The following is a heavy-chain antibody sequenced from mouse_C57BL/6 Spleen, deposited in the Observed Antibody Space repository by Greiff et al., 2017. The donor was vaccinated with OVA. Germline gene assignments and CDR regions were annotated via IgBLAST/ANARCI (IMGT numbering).Heavy chain of an antibody. CDR3: ARYPPYYYGEENYFDY. CDR1: GFNIKDYY. Sequence: DVKLQESGAELVKPGASVKLSCTASGFNIKDYYMHWVKQRTEQGLEWIGRIDPEDGETKYAPKFQGKATITADTSSNTAYLQLSSLTSEDTAVYYCARYPPYYYGEENYFDYWGQGTTLTVSS. CDR2: IDPEDGET. J-gene: IGHJ2*01. D-gene: IGHD1-1*01. V-gene: IGHV14-2*01.